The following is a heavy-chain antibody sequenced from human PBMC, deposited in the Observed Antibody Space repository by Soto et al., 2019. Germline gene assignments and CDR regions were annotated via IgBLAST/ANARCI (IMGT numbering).Heavy chain of an antibody. CDR1: EFTFSSYG. CDR3: AKDTYYHDTTGYYVFDY. Sequence: QVQLVESGGGVVQPGRSLTLSCAASEFTFSSYGIHWVRQAPGKGLEWVAVISYDGSKKQYADSVKGRFTISRDNSKNTLXXXMNSLRXXXTXXXXCAKDTYYHDTTGYYVFDYWGQGTLVTVSS. V-gene: IGHV3-30*18. J-gene: IGHJ4*02. CDR2: ISYDGSKK. D-gene: IGHD3-22*01.